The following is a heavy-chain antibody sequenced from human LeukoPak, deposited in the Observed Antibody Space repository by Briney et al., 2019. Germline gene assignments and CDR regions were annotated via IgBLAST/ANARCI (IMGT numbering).Heavy chain of an antibody. CDR2: ISSDGSST. CDR3: ARDQRVTGRPDIDY. CDR1: GFTFRNHW. V-gene: IGHV3-74*03. Sequence: GGSLRLSCAASGFTFRNHWMHWVRKTPGKGLVCVSRISSDGSSTTYADSVKGRFTISRDNAKSTLYLQMNSLRAEDTAMYYCARDQRVTGRPDIDYWGQGTLVIVSS. D-gene: IGHD6-6*01. J-gene: IGHJ4*02.